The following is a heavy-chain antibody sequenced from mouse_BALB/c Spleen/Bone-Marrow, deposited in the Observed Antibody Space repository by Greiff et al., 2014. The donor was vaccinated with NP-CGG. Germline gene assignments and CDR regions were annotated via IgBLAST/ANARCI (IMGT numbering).Heavy chain of an antibody. J-gene: IGHJ4*01. D-gene: IGHD2-2*01. Sequence: VQLQESGAELVRPGASVALSCKASGYKFTDYEMHWVKQTPMHGLEWIGPIDPETGGTAYNQNFKGKATLTADRSSTTAYMELRSLTSEDSAVYYCTREGIYFGYDVPMDYWGQGTSVTVSS. CDR2: IDPETGGT. CDR3: TREGIYFGYDVPMDY. CDR1: GYKFTDYE. V-gene: IGHV1-15*01.